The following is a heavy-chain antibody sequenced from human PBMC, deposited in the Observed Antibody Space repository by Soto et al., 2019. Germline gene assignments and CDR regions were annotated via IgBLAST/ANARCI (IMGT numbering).Heavy chain of an antibody. CDR2: ISSSSSYT. V-gene: IGHV3-11*06. CDR3: ARVDDDVDIVPYGMDV. Sequence: NPGGSLRLCCAASGFTFSDYYMSWIRQAPGKGLEWVSYISSSSSYTNYADSVKGRFTISRDNAKNSLYLQMNSLRAEDTAVYYCARVDDDVDIVPYGMDVWGQGTTVTVSS. CDR1: GFTFSDYY. J-gene: IGHJ6*02. D-gene: IGHD5-12*01.